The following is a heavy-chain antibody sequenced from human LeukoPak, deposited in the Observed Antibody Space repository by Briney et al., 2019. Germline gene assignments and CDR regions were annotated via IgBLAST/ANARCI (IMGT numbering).Heavy chain of an antibody. CDR3: ARGAGTMVYYIDV. J-gene: IGHJ6*03. CDR2: ITNDGVNQ. Sequence: PGRSLRLSCAASGFTFGTFPMHWVRQAPGKGLQWVAVITNDGVNQYYADSAKGRFTISRDNSKNTLFLQMNSLTTEDTAVYYCARGAGTMVYYIDVWGKGTTVTVSS. D-gene: IGHD1-7*01. CDR1: GFTFGTFP. V-gene: IGHV3-30*16.